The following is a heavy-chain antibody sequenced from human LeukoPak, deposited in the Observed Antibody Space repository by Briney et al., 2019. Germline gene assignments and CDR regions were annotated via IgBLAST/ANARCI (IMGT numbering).Heavy chain of an antibody. Sequence: GGSVKVSCKASGYTFTGYYMHWVRQAPGQGLEWMGWINPNSGGTNYAQKFQGRVTMTRDTSISTAYMELSRLRSDDTAVYYCARVVAATPEGYYYYYGMDVWGQGNTVTVSS. CDR3: ARVVAATPEGYYYYYGMDV. D-gene: IGHD2-15*01. CDR1: GYTFTGYY. V-gene: IGHV1-2*02. CDR2: INPNSGGT. J-gene: IGHJ6*02.